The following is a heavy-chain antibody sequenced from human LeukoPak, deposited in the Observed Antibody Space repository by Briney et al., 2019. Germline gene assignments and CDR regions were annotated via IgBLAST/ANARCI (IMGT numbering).Heavy chain of an antibody. D-gene: IGHD6-13*01. CDR2: ISGSGGST. CDR1: GFTFSSYA. CDR3: AAPGYSSSWYEDY. V-gene: IGHV3-23*01. J-gene: IGHJ4*02. Sequence: GGSLRLSCAASGFTFSSYAMSWVRQAPGKGLERVSAISGSGGSTYYADSVKGRFTISRDNSKNTLYLQMNSLRAEDTAVYYCAAPGYSSSWYEDYWGQGTLVTVSS.